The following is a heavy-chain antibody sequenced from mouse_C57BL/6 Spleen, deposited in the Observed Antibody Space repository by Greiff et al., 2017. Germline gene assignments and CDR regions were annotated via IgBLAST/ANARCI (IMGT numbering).Heavy chain of an antibody. D-gene: IGHD1-1*01. J-gene: IGHJ2*01. V-gene: IGHV1-63*01. CDR2: IYPGGGYT. CDR1: GYTFTNYW. CDR3: ARNYGSSYPYYFDY. Sequence: LVESGAELVRPGTSVKMSCKASGYTFTNYWIGWAKQRPGHGLEWIGDIYPGGGYTNYNEKFKGKATLTADKSSSTAYMQFSSLTSEDSAIYYCARNYGSSYPYYFDYWGQGTTLTVSS.